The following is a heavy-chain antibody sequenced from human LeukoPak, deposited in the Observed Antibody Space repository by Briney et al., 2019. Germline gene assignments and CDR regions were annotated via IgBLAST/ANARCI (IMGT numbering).Heavy chain of an antibody. V-gene: IGHV3-30*04. D-gene: IGHD3-3*01. CDR1: GFTFSSYA. J-gene: IGHJ3*02. Sequence: GGSLRLACAASGFTFSSYAMHWVRQAPGKGLEWVAVISYDGSNKYYADSVKGRFTISRDNAKNSLYLQMNSLRAEDTAVYYCARGDPDISFGVAGEAFDIWGQGTMVTVSS. CDR3: ARGDPDISFGVAGEAFDI. CDR2: ISYDGSNK.